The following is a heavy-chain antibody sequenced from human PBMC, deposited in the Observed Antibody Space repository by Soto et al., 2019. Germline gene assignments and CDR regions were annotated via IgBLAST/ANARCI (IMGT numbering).Heavy chain of an antibody. Sequence: PGGSLRLSCAASGFTFSSYALSWVRQAPGKGLEWVSGFSASDGGTQYADSVKGRFTISRDNSKNTLFLEMNGLTAEDTAVYYCAKSRVAAAGTGAFDIWGQGTMVTVSS. D-gene: IGHD6-13*01. V-gene: IGHV3-23*01. CDR3: AKSRVAAAGTGAFDI. CDR1: GFTFSSYA. CDR2: FSASDGGT. J-gene: IGHJ3*02.